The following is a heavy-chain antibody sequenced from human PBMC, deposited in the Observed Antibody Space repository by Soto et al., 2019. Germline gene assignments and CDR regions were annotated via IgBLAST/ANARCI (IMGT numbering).Heavy chain of an antibody. CDR2: IYYSGST. CDR3: ARTNVGAADY. V-gene: IGHV4-59*01. CDR1: GGSISSYY. J-gene: IGHJ4*02. D-gene: IGHD1-26*01. Sequence: SETLSLTCTVSGGSISSYYWSWIRQPPGKGLEWIGYIYYSGSTNYNPSLKSRVTISVDTSKNQFSLKLSSVTAADTAVYYCARTNVGAADYWGQGTLVTVSS.